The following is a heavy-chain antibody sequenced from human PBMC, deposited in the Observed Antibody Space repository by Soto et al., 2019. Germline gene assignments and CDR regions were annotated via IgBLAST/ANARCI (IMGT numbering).Heavy chain of an antibody. CDR3: ARSIVVVTALDY. D-gene: IGHD2-21*02. J-gene: IGHJ4*02. CDR2: INAGNGNT. CDR1: GYTFTSYA. Sequence: VSGKVSCKASGYTFTSYAMRWVRQAPGQRLEWMGWINAGNGNTKYSQKFQGRVTITRDTSASTAYMELSSLRPEDTAVYYCARSIVVVTALDYWGQGTLVTVSS. V-gene: IGHV1-3*01.